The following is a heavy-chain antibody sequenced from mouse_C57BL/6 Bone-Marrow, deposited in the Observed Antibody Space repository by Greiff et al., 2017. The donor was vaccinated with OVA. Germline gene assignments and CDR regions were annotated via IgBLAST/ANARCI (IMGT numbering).Heavy chain of an antibody. Sequence: VQLQVSGAELVRPGASVTLSCKASGYTFTDYEMHWVKQTPVHGLEWIGAIDPETGGTAYNQKFKGKAILTADKSSSTAYMELRSLTSEDSAVYYCTRGYSNYYAMDYWGQGTSVTVSS. V-gene: IGHV1-15*01. CDR2: IDPETGGT. D-gene: IGHD2-5*01. CDR3: TRGYSNYYAMDY. CDR1: GYTFTDYE. J-gene: IGHJ4*01.